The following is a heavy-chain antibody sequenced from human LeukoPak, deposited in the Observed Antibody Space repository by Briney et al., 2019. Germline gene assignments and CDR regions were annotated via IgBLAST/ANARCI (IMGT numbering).Heavy chain of an antibody. D-gene: IGHD1-1*01. CDR2: IWYDGSNK. CDR3: ANLWAWNDY. Sequence: GGSLRLSCAASGFTLSSYGMHWVRQAPGKGLEWVAVIWYDGSNKYYADSVKGRFTISRDNSKNTLYLQMNSLRAEDTAVYYCANLWAWNDYWGQGTLVTVSS. J-gene: IGHJ4*02. V-gene: IGHV3-33*08. CDR1: GFTLSSYG.